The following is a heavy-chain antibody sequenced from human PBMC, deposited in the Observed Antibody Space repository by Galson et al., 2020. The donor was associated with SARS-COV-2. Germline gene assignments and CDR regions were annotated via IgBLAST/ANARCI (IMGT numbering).Heavy chain of an antibody. J-gene: IGHJ6*01. CDR2: IFSNDEK. V-gene: IGHV2-26*01. CDR1: GFSLSNARMG. Sequence: ESGPTLVKPTETLTLTCTVSGFSLSNARMGVSWIRQPPGKALEWLAHIFSNDEKSYSTSLKSRLTISKDTSKSQMVLTMTNMDPVDTATYYCSRWSNYYYYGMDFWGQGTTVTVSS. CDR3: SRWSNYYYYGMDF.